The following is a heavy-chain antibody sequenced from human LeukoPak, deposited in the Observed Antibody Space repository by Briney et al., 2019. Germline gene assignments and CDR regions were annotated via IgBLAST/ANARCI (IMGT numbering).Heavy chain of an antibody. Sequence: PGGSLRLSCAVSGFSITNYWMTWVRQAPGKGLEWVSAISGSGGSTYYADSVKGRFTISRDNSKNTLYLQMNSLRAEDTAVYYCAKDFGYCSGGSCYRQVGYFQHWGQGTLVTVSS. CDR1: GFSITNYW. CDR3: AKDFGYCSGGSCYRQVGYFQH. V-gene: IGHV3-23*01. J-gene: IGHJ1*01. CDR2: ISGSGGST. D-gene: IGHD2-15*01.